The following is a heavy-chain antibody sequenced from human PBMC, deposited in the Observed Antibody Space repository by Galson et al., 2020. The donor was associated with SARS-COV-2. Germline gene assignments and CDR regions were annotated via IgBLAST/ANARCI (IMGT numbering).Heavy chain of an antibody. CDR1: GDSVSNGVYS. J-gene: IGHJ6*03. D-gene: IGHD3-22*01. CDR3: ARVLGDRYYYHMDV. Sequence: SQTLSLTCAVSGDSVSNGVYSASWIRQTPGKGREWVGYIYNSGNAYYNPSLKSRVTMSLDMSKKQFSLRLSSVTAADTAVYYCARVLGDRYYYHMDVWGKGTSVAVSS. V-gene: IGHV4-30-2*01. CDR2: IYNSGNA.